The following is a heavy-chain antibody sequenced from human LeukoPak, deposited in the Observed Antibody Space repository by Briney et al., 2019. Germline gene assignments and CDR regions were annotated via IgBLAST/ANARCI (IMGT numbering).Heavy chain of an antibody. V-gene: IGHV3-9*01. CDR1: GFTFDDYA. D-gene: IGHD1-14*01. Sequence: GGSLRLSCAASGFTFDDYAMHWVRQAPGKGLEWVSGISGNSGSIGYADSVKGRFTISRDNAKNSLYLQMNSLRAEDTALYYCAKDRRNDFDYWGQGTLVTVSS. CDR2: ISGNSGSI. CDR3: AKDRRNDFDY. J-gene: IGHJ4*02.